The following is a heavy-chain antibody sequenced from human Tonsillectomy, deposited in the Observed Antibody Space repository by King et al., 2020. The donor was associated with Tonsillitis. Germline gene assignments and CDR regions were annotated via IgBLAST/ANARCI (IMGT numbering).Heavy chain of an antibody. Sequence: VQLVESGGGVVQPGRSLRLSCAASGFTFSSYGMHWVRQAPGKGLEWVAVISYDGSNKFYADSVKGRFSISRDNSKSTLYLQLNSLRADDTAVYYCAKDQYVLIVFPENTMGVWGQGTTVTVSS. CDR1: GFTFSSYG. J-gene: IGHJ6*02. CDR3: AKDQYVLIVFPENTMGV. V-gene: IGHV3-30*18. CDR2: ISYDGSNK. D-gene: IGHD2-8*01.